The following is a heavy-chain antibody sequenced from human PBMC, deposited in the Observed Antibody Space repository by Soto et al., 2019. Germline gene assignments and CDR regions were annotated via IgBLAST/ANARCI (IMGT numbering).Heavy chain of an antibody. V-gene: IGHV1-69*02. CDR1: GGTFSSYT. Sequence: QVQLVQSGAEVKKPGSSVKVSCKASGGTFSSYTISWVRQAPGQGLELLGGIIAILGIANDAQKFQVRVTSTADKSPSTGYMELSSLISEDTAVYYCAGHRYFDHHTEAWFDPWGQGTLVTVSS. CDR2: IIAILGIA. J-gene: IGHJ5*02. D-gene: IGHD3-9*01. CDR3: AGHRYFDHHTEAWFDP.